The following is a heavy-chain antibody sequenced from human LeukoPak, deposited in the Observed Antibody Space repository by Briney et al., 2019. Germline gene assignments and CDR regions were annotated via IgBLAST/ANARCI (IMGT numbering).Heavy chain of an antibody. CDR1: GGSISSYY. Sequence: KPSETLSLTCTVSGGSISSYYWSWIRQPPGKGLEWIGYIYYSESTNYNPSLKSRVTISVDTSKNQFSLKLSSVTAADTAVYYCARVVRYFDYWGQGTLVTVSS. V-gene: IGHV4-59*01. J-gene: IGHJ4*02. CDR2: IYYSEST. CDR3: ARVVRYFDY.